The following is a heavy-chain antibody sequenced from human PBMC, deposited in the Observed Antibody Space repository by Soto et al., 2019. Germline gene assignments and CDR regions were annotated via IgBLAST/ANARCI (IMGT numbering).Heavy chain of an antibody. CDR3: ARDGRPLWFGEHNWFDP. D-gene: IGHD3-10*01. V-gene: IGHV1-69*13. J-gene: IGHJ5*02. Sequence: ASVKVSCKASGGTFSSYAISWVRQAPGQGLEWMGGIIPIFGTANYAQKFQGRVTITADESTSTAYMELSSLRSEDTAVYYCARDGRPLWFGEHNWFDPWGKGTPFTVSS. CDR1: GGTFSSYA. CDR2: IIPIFGTA.